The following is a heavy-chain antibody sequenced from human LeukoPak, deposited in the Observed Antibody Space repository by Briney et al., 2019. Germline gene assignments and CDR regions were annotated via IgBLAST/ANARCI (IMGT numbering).Heavy chain of an antibody. D-gene: IGHD4-17*01. CDR2: ISSSSSYI. J-gene: IGHJ4*02. Sequence: GGSLRLSXAASGFTFSSYSMNWVRQAPGKGLEWVSSISSSSSYIYYADSVKGRFTIPRDNAKNSLYLQMNSLRAEDTAVYYCARDDYGDFYFDYWGQGTLVTVSS. CDR3: ARDDYGDFYFDY. V-gene: IGHV3-21*01. CDR1: GFTFSSYS.